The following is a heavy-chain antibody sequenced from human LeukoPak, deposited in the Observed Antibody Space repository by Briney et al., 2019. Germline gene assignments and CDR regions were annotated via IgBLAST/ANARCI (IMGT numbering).Heavy chain of an antibody. D-gene: IGHD6-19*01. CDR1: GGSFSGYY. CDR3: ARTEYSSGWNTYYFDY. J-gene: IGHJ4*02. Sequence: SETLSLTCAVYGGSFSGYYWSWIRQPPGKGLEWIGEINHSGSTNYNPSLKSRVTISVDTSKNQFSLKLSSVTAADTAVYYCARTEYSSGWNTYYFDYWGQGTLVTASS. V-gene: IGHV4-34*01. CDR2: INHSGST.